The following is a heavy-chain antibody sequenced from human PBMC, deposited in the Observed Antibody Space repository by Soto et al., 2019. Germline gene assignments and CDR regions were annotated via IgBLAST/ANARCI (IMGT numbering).Heavy chain of an antibody. Sequence: GGSLRLSCAASGFTFSTFPMHWGRQAPGKGLEWVAVISYDGSYKYYADSVKGRFTISRDNSKNTLSLQMNSLRAEDAAIYYCARESIVGDAYAFYYGMGDWGQGTTVTVSS. D-gene: IGHD1-26*01. V-gene: IGHV3-30*04. CDR3: ARESIVGDAYAFYYGMGD. CDR1: GFTFSTFP. J-gene: IGHJ6*02. CDR2: ISYDGSYK.